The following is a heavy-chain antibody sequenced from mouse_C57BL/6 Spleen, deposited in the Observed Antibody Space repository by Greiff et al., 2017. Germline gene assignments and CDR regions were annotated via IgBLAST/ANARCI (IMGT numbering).Heavy chain of an antibody. D-gene: IGHD4-1*01. J-gene: IGHJ4*01. CDR1: GYAFSSYW. V-gene: IGHV1-80*01. Sequence: QVQLQQSGAELVKPGASVKISCKASGYAFSSYWMNWVKQRPGKGLEWIGQIYPGDGDTNYNGKFKGKATLTADKSSSTAYMQRSSLTSEDSAVYFCARSPAWDRAYYAMDYWGQGTSVTVSS. CDR3: ARSPAWDRAYYAMDY. CDR2: IYPGDGDT.